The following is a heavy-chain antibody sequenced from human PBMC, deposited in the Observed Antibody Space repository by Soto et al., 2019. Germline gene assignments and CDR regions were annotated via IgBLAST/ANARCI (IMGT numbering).Heavy chain of an antibody. D-gene: IGHD1-1*01. CDR2: ITGNGHNT. Sequence: PGGSLRLSCSASGVGFTTYSMSWVRQPPGKGLEWVSGITGNGHNTYYAESVKGRFTISRDNSKNTLYLQMDSLRAEDAAEYYCASHQGIYKYYFDYWGQGTLVTVSA. CDR3: ASHQGIYKYYFDY. CDR1: GVGFTTYS. J-gene: IGHJ4*02. V-gene: IGHV3-23*01.